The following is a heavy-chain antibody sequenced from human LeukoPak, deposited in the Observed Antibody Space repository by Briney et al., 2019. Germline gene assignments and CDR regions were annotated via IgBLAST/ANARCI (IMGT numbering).Heavy chain of an antibody. Sequence: GESLNVSCKGSGYSFTSYWIGWVRQMPGKGLEWMGIIYPGDSDTRYSPSFQGQVTISADKSISSAYLQWRSLKASDTAMYYCARTIHTAAGYYYYYGMDVWGQGTTVTVSS. J-gene: IGHJ6*02. V-gene: IGHV5-51*01. CDR2: IYPGDSDT. D-gene: IGHD6-13*01. CDR3: ARTIHTAAGYYYYYGMDV. CDR1: GYSFTSYW.